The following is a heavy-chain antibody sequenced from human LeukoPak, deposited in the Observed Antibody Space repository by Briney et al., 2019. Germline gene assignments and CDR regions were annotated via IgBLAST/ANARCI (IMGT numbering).Heavy chain of an antibody. CDR2: IRYDGSNK. CDR3: AKRLGYDSSGYNDY. D-gene: IGHD3-22*01. Sequence: GGSLRLSCAASGFTFSSYGMHWVRQAPGKGLEWVAFIRYDGSNKYYADSVKGRFTISRDNSKNTLYLQMNSLRAEDTAVYYCAKRLGYDSSGYNDYWGQGTLVTVSS. CDR1: GFTFSSYG. J-gene: IGHJ4*02. V-gene: IGHV3-30*02.